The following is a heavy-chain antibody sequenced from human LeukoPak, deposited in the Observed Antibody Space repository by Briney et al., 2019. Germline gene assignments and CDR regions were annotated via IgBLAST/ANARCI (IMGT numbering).Heavy chain of an antibody. CDR3: AKVRVSYGSGSYYSDY. J-gene: IGHJ4*02. Sequence: TGGSLRLSCAASGFTFSSYGMHWVRQAPGKGLEWVAFIRYDGSNKYYADSVKGRFTISRDNSKNTLYLQMNSLRAEDTAVYYCAKVRVSYGSGSYYSDYWGQGTLVTVSS. CDR2: IRYDGSNK. V-gene: IGHV3-30*02. D-gene: IGHD3-10*01. CDR1: GFTFSSYG.